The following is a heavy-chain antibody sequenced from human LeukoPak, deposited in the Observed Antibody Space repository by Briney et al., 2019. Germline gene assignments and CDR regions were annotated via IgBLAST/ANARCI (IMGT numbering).Heavy chain of an antibody. CDR3: ARWDIAAGHSY. V-gene: IGHV3-21*01. D-gene: IGHD6-13*01. CDR2: ISSSSYI. J-gene: IGHJ4*02. CDR1: GFTFSSYS. Sequence: GGSLRLSCAASGFTFSSYSMNWVRQAPGRGLEWVSSISSSSYIYYADSVKGRFTISRDNAKNSLYLQMNSLRAEDTAVYYCARWDIAAGHSYWGQGTLVTVSS.